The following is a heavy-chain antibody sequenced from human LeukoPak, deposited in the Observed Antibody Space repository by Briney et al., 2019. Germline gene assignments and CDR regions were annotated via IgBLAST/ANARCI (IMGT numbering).Heavy chain of an antibody. CDR3: ARTLLTGFYMPPGY. Sequence: ASVKVSCKASGYTFSNYYTHWVRQAPGQGLEWMGKINPSDDDITYAQKFQDRVTMTSDTSTSAVYMELSSLRSEDTAVYYCARTLLTGFYMPPGYWGQGSLVTVSS. J-gene: IGHJ4*02. V-gene: IGHV1-46*01. CDR1: GYTFSNYY. CDR2: INPSDDDI. D-gene: IGHD3-9*01.